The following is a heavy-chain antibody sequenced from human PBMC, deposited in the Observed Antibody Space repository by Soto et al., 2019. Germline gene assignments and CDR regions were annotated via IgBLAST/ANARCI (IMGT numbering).Heavy chain of an antibody. Sequence: TCSVWDGCICRCAYYRSKIRKHPGKGLEWIGYIYYSGSTYYNPSLKSRVTISVDTSKNQFSLKLSSVTAADTAVYYCARAWLRFFDYRGQGTLVTVSS. D-gene: IGHD5-12*01. CDR1: DGCICRCAYY. CDR2: IYYSGST. CDR3: ARAWLRFFDY. J-gene: IGHJ4*02. V-gene: IGHV4-31*03.